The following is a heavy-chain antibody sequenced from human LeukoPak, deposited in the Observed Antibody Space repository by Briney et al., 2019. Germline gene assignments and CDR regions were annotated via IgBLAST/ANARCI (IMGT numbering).Heavy chain of an antibody. Sequence: SETLSLTCAVYGASFTGYYWSWFRQPPGKGLEWIGEINHSGGTNYNPSLKSRVTISLDTSNNQFSLKLNSVTAADTAVYYCARLLPLQGGDVWGQGTTVTVSS. D-gene: IGHD2-15*01. CDR2: INHSGGT. CDR3: ARLLPLQGGDV. CDR1: GASFTGYY. V-gene: IGHV4-34*01. J-gene: IGHJ6*02.